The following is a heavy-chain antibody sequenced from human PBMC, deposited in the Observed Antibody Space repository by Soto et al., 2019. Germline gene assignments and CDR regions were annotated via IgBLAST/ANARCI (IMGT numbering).Heavy chain of an antibody. CDR3: ARARCGGDCSSYYYYGMDV. J-gene: IGHJ6*02. CDR1: GGSISSGDYY. CDR2: IYYSGST. V-gene: IGHV4-30-4*01. Sequence: PSETLSLTCTVSGGSISSGDYYWSWIRQPPGKGLEWIGYIYYSGSTYYNPSLKSRVTISVDTSKNQFSLKLSSVTAADTAVYYCARARCGGDCSSYYYYGMDVWGQGTTVTVSS. D-gene: IGHD2-21*02.